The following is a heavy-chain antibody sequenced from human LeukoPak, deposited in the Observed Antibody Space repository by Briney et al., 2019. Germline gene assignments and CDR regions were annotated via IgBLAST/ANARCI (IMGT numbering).Heavy chain of an antibody. CDR3: AKTPYQWELLLAFDI. V-gene: IGHV3-23*01. J-gene: IGHJ3*02. Sequence: GGSLRLSCAASGFTFSSYAMSWVRQAPGKGLEWVSSISGSGGSTYYADSVKGRFTISRDNSKNTLYLQMNSLRAEDTAVYYCAKTPYQWELLLAFDIWGQGTMVTVSS. D-gene: IGHD1-26*01. CDR2: ISGSGGST. CDR1: GFTFSSYA.